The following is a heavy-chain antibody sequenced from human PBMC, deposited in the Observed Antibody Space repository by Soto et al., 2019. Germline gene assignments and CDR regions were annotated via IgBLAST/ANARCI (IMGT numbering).Heavy chain of an antibody. CDR1: GFTFSNYA. CDR2: INIVGGNT. V-gene: IGHV3-23*01. J-gene: IGHJ4*02. CDR3: SKNYYFAS. Sequence: PGGSLRLSCAASGFTFSNYAMSWVRQAPGKALEWVSSINIVGGNTNYADSVRGRFTMSRDDSKNTVFLQMNSLRAEDTAIYYCSKNYYFASWGQGTLVTVSS.